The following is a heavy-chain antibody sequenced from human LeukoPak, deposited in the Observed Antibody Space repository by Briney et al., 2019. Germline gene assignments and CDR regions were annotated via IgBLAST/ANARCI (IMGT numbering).Heavy chain of an antibody. D-gene: IGHD3-10*01. CDR3: ARVGQGSGSYYKNPMDY. CDR1: GVTFSSYG. V-gene: IGHV3-33*01. Sequence: GGSLRLSCAASGVTFSSYGMHWVRQAPGKGLEWVAVIWYDGSNKYYADSVKGRFTISRDNSKNTLYLQMNSLRAEDTAVYYCARVGQGSGSYYKNPMDYWGQGTLVTVSS. J-gene: IGHJ4*02. CDR2: IWYDGSNK.